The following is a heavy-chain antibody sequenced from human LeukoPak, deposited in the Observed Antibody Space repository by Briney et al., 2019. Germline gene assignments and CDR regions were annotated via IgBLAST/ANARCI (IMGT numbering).Heavy chain of an antibody. CDR1: GFSFSSYG. J-gene: IGHJ4*02. Sequence: GGSLRLSCAGSGFSFSSYGMHWVRQAPGKGLEWMAFIRSDGSNKYYADSVKGRFTISRDNSKNTVYLQMNSLRAEDTAVYYCAKTVSAVPYWGQGTLVTVSS. D-gene: IGHD2-2*01. CDR2: IRSDGSNK. V-gene: IGHV3-30*02. CDR3: AKTVSAVPY.